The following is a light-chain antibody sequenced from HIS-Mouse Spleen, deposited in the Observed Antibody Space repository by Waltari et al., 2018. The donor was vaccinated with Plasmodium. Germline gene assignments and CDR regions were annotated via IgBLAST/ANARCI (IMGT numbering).Light chain of an antibody. CDR3: QQYYSTPYT. J-gene: IGKJ2*01. CDR1: QSVLYSSNNKNY. CDR2: WAS. Sequence: DIVINQSTDSLPVSLGHRATINCKSSQSVLYSSNNKNYLAWYQQQPGQPPKLLIYWASTREAGVPDRFSGSGSGTDFSLTISSLQAEDVAVYYCQQYYSTPYTFGQGTKLEIK. V-gene: IGKV4-1*01.